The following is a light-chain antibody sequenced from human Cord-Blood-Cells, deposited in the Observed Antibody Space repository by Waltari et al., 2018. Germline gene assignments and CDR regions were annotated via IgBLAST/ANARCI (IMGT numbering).Light chain of an antibody. CDR3: YSTDSSGNHVV. V-gene: IGLV3-10*01. CDR2: EDS. Sequence: SYELTHPPSVSVSPGQTPRITCSGDALPKKHAYWYQQKSGQAPVLVIYEDSKQPSGIPERFSGSSSGTMATLTISGAQVEDEADYYCYSTDSSGNHVVFGGGTKLTVL. CDR1: ALPKKH. J-gene: IGLJ2*01.